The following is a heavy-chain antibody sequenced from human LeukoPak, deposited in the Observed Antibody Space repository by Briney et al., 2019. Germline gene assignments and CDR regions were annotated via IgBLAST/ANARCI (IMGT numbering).Heavy chain of an antibody. Sequence: SETLSLTXTVSGGSISSYYWSWIRQPAGKGLEWIGRIYTSGSTNYNPSLKSRVTMSVDTSKNQFSLKLSSVTAADTAVYYCASGVKVTPSYYYYYYYMDVWGKGTTVTVSS. CDR2: IYTSGST. CDR3: ASGVKVTPSYYYYYYYMDV. V-gene: IGHV4-4*07. D-gene: IGHD4-23*01. J-gene: IGHJ6*03. CDR1: GGSISSYY.